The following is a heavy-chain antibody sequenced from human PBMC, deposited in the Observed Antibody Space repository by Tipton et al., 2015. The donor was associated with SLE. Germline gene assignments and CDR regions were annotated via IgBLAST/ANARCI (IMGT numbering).Heavy chain of an antibody. CDR1: GGPFSDYQ. D-gene: IGHD3-10*01. CDR2: ITDGGSI. CDR3: ARVGGDRREGFDI. Sequence: TLSLTCAVSGGPFSDYQWTWIRQAPGKGLEWIGEITDGGSIYISPSLKSRLTILVDTSKNQFSLKLSSVTAADTAVYYCARVGGDRREGFDIWGQGTMVTVSS. J-gene: IGHJ3*02. V-gene: IGHV4-34*01.